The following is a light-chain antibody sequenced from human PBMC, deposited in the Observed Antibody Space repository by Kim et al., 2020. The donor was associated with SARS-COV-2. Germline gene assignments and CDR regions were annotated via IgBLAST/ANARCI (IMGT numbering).Light chain of an antibody. CDR1: KLGDKY. V-gene: IGLV3-1*01. CDR3: QAWDSSTGV. J-gene: IGLJ1*01. Sequence: SYELTQPPSVSVSPGQTASITCSGDKLGDKYACWYQRKPGQSPVLVIYQDNKRPSGIPERFSGSNSGNTATLTISGTQAMDEADYYCQAWDSSTGVFGTGTKVTVL. CDR2: QDN.